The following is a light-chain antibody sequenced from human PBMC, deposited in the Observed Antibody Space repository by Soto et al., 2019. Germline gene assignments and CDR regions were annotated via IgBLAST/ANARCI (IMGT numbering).Light chain of an antibody. CDR3: SSYTTSGSLV. CDR2: DVS. CDR1: SSDVGGYNY. J-gene: IGLJ2*01. Sequence: QSVLTQPASVSGSPGQSITISCTGTSSDVGGYNYVSWYQQHPGKAPKLMIYDVSNRPSGVSNRLSGSKSGNTASLTISGLQDEDEDDYYCSSYTTSGSLVFGGGTKVTVL. V-gene: IGLV2-14*01.